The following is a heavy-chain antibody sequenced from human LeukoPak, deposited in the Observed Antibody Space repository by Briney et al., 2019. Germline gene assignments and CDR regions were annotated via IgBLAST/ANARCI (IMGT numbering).Heavy chain of an antibody. V-gene: IGHV3-30*02. CDR1: GFTFSSYG. Sequence: GGSLRLSCAASGFTFSSYGMHWVRQAPGKGLEWVAFIRYDGSNKYYADSVKGRFTISRDNSKNTLYLQMNSLRAEDTAVYYCASLTTVVTPYGSQNWFDPWGQGTLVTVSS. CDR2: IRYDGSNK. J-gene: IGHJ5*02. CDR3: ASLTTVVTPYGSQNWFDP. D-gene: IGHD4-23*01.